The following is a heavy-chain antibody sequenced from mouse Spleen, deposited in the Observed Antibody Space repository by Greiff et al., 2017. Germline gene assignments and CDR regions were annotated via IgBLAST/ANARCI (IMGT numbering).Heavy chain of an antibody. CDR3: ARDRLTGTWYFDV. Sequence: EVMLVESEGGLVQPGSSMKLSCTASGFTFSDYYMAWVRQVPEKGLEWVANINYDGSSTYYLDSLKSRFIISRDNAKNILYLQMSSLKSEDTATYYCARDRLTGTWYFDVWGAGTTVTVSS. V-gene: IGHV5-16*01. CDR2: INYDGSST. J-gene: IGHJ1*01. D-gene: IGHD4-1*01. CDR1: GFTFSDYY.